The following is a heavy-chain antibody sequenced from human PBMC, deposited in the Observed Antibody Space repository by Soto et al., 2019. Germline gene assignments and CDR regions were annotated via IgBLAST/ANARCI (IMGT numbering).Heavy chain of an antibody. V-gene: IGHV1-69*01. CDR1: GGTFSSYA. CDR2: IIPIFGTA. J-gene: IGHJ4*02. Sequence: QVQLVQSGAEVKKPGSSVKVSCKASGGTFSSYAISWVRQAPGQGLEWVGGIIPIFGTANYEQKFQGRVTIPADETTSTAYMELSSLGSEDTAVYYCARDAYSSSWAYFDFWGQGTLVTVSS. D-gene: IGHD6-13*01. CDR3: ARDAYSSSWAYFDF.